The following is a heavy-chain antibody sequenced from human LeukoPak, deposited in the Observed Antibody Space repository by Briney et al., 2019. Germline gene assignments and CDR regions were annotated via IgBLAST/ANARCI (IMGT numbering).Heavy chain of an antibody. J-gene: IGHJ6*03. CDR1: GFTFSDYY. D-gene: IGHD5-18*01. CDR2: ISSSGSTI. V-gene: IGHV3-11*04. CDR3: ARGVYSYGYKYYYYYMDV. Sequence: PGGSLRLSCAASGFTFSDYYMSWIRQAPGKGLEWVSYISSSGSTIYYADSVKGRFTISRDNAKNSLYLQMNSLRAEDTAVYYCARGVYSYGYKYYYYYMDVWGKGTTVTVSS.